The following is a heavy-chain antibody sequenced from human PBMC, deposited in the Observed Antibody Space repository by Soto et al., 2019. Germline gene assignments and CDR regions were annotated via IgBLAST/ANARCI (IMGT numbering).Heavy chain of an antibody. CDR3: AREMDYFWSGYYRWFDP. CDR2: ISAYNGNT. D-gene: IGHD3-3*01. J-gene: IGHJ5*02. V-gene: IGHV1-18*01. Sequence: ASVKVSCKASGYTFTSYGISWVRQAPGQGLEWMGWISAYNGNTNYAQKLQGRVTMTTDTSTSTAYMELRSLRSDDTAVYYCAREMDYFWSGYYRWFDPWGQGTLVTDSS. CDR1: GYTFTSYG.